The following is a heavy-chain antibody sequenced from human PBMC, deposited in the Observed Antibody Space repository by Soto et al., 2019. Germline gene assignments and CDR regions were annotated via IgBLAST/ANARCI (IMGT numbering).Heavy chain of an antibody. D-gene: IGHD3-22*01. J-gene: IGHJ5*01. CDR1: GFTFSSYA. V-gene: IGHV3-23*01. CDR2: TGGSGGTT. CDR3: AKHYRIVVGGGSPVRPDWFDS. Sequence: PGGSLRLSCAALGFTFSSYAMSWVRQAPEKGLEWVSGTGGSGGTTYYADSVKGRFTISRDNSKNTLYLQMNSLRAEDTAVYYCAKHYRIVVGGGSPVRPDWFDSWGQGTLVTVSS.